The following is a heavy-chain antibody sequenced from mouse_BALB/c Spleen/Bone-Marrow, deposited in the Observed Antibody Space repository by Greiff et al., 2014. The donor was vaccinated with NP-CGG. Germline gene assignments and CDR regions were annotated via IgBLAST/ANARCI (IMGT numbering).Heavy chain of an antibody. J-gene: IGHJ2*01. CDR3: ARGLPLDF. D-gene: IGHD2-4*01. CDR1: GYTFSNYW. CDR2: ILPGSGTT. V-gene: IGHV1-9*01. Sequence: VQLVESGAELMKPGASVKISCKATGYTFSNYWIEWVKQRPGHGLEWTGEILPGSGTTNYNEKFDDKAAFTADTSSNTAYMQLSSLTSEDSAVYYCARGLPLDFWGQGTTLTVSS.